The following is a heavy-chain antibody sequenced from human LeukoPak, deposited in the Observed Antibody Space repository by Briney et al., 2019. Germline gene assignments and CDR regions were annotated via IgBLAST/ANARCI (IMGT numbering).Heavy chain of an antibody. D-gene: IGHD1-26*01. CDR3: ARGGSYYTGGYYYYYMDV. J-gene: IGHJ6*03. V-gene: IGHV1-8*01. CDR2: MNPNSGNT. CDR1: GYTFTSYD. Sequence: GASVKVSCKASGYTFTSYDINWVRQATGQGLEWMGGMNPNSGNTGYAQKFQGRVTMTRNTSISTAYIELSSLRSEDTAVYYCARGGSYYTGGYYYYYMDVWGKGTTVTVPS.